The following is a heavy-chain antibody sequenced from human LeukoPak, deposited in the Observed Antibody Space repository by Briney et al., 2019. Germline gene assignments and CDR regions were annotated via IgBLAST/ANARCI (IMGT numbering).Heavy chain of an antibody. Sequence: GASVKVSCKASGYTFTGYYMHWVRQAPGQGLEWMGWINPNSGGTNYAQKFQGRVTMTRDTSISTAYMELSRLRSDDTAVYYCARDTVVTVPTYYFDYWGQGTLVTVSP. CDR2: INPNSGGT. D-gene: IGHD2-15*01. V-gene: IGHV1-2*02. CDR1: GYTFTGYY. CDR3: ARDTVVTVPTYYFDY. J-gene: IGHJ4*02.